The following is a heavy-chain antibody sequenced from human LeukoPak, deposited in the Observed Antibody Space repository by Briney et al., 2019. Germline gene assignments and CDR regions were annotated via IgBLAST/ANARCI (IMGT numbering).Heavy chain of an antibody. CDR3: ARRITAATVWFDP. D-gene: IGHD2-15*01. J-gene: IGHJ5*02. V-gene: IGHV4-39*01. CDR2: IYYSGST. Sequence: SETLSLTCTVSGGSISSSSYYWGWFRQPPGKGLEWIGSIYYSGSTYYNPSLKSRVTISVDTSKNQFSLKLSSVTAADTAVYYCARRITAATVWFDPWGQGTLVTVSS. CDR1: GGSISSSSYY.